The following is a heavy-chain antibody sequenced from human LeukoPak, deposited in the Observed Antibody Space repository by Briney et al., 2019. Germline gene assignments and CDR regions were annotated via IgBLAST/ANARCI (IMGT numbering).Heavy chain of an antibody. CDR2: IYYSGST. CDR1: GGSISSGGYS. D-gene: IGHD6-19*01. Sequence: SQTLSLTCAVSGGSISSGGYSWSWIRQPPGKGLEWIGYIYYSGSTNYNPSLKSRVTISVDTSKNQSSLKLSSVTAADTAVYYCARAATSSGWYIGYWGQGTLVTVSS. J-gene: IGHJ4*02. V-gene: IGHV4-61*08. CDR3: ARAATSSGWYIGY.